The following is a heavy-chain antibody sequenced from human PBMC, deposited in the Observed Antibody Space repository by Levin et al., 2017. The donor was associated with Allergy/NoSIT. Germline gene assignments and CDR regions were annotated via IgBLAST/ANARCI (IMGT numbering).Heavy chain of an antibody. V-gene: IGHV1-18*01. Sequence: EASVKVSCKASGYTFTSYGISWVRQAPGQGLEWMGWISPYNGNSNYAQKFQGRLTMTTDTSTSTAYMELRSLRSDDTAVYYCARDKSSSWFYWFDPWGQGTLVTVSS. CDR1: GYTFTSYG. J-gene: IGHJ5*02. D-gene: IGHD6-13*01. CDR2: ISPYNGNS. CDR3: ARDKSSSWFYWFDP.